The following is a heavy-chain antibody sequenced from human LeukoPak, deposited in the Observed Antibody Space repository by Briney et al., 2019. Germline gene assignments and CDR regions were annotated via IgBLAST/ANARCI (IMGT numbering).Heavy chain of an antibody. CDR2: IYHSGRT. J-gene: IGHJ4*02. Sequence: PSETLSLTCTVSGYSISSGYYWGWIRQPPGKGLEWIGSIYHSGRTFYNPSLKSRVTISVDTSKNQFSLKLSSVTAADTAVYYCARSGSNLVTTRRSFGYWGQGTLVTVSS. V-gene: IGHV4-38-2*02. CDR3: ARSGSNLVTTRRSFGY. CDR1: GYSISSGYY. D-gene: IGHD4-17*01.